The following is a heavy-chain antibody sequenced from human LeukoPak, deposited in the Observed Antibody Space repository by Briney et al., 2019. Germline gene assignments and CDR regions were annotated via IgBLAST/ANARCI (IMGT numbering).Heavy chain of an antibody. V-gene: IGHV3-23*01. J-gene: IGHJ3*02. D-gene: IGHD2-2*01. Sequence: PGGSLRLSCAASGFTFSSYAMNWVRQAPGKGLEWVSAISGSGGSTYYADSVKGRFTISRDNSKNTLYLQMNSLRAEDTAVYYWAKDSITAGTFDIWGQGTMVTVSS. CDR3: AKDSITAGTFDI. CDR2: ISGSGGST. CDR1: GFTFSSYA.